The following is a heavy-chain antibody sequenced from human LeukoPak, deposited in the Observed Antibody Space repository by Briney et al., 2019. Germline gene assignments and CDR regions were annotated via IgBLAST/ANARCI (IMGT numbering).Heavy chain of an antibody. V-gene: IGHV4-34*01. CDR3: ARIMDCSSGWSVYYDF. CDR1: GASVSAYY. CDR2: INHAGNT. J-gene: IGHJ4*02. Sequence: SETLSLTCGVYGASVSAYYWTWIRQSPGKGLEWIGDINHAGNTSYNKALKSRVTVSLDTTKNQISLRLSSMTAADTAVYYCARIMDCSSGWSVYYDFLGQGTLVTGSP. D-gene: IGHD6-19*01.